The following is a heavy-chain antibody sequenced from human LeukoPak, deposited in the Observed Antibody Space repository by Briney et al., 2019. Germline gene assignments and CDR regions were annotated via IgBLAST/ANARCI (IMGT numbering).Heavy chain of an antibody. J-gene: IGHJ4*02. V-gene: IGHV3-30*02. D-gene: IGHD2-2*02. CDR3: VTRGYCSSTSCYTLGY. CDR2: IRYDGSNK. Sequence: GGSLRLSCAASGFTFSSYGMHWVRQAPGKGLEWVAFIRYDGSNKYYADSVKGRFTISRDNSKNTLYLQMNSLRAEDTAVYYCVTRGYCSSTSCYTLGYWGQGALVTVSS. CDR1: GFTFSSYG.